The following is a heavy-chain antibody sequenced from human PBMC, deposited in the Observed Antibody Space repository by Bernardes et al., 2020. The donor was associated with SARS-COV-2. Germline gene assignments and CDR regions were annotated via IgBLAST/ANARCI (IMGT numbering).Heavy chain of an antibody. V-gene: IGHV1-3*01. D-gene: IGHD5-18*01. J-gene: IGHJ6*02. CDR1: GYTFTSYA. Sequence: ASVKVSCKASGYTFTSYAMHWVRQAPGQRLEWMGWINAGNGNTKYSQKFQGRVTITRDTSASTAYMELSSLRSEDTAVYYCASTPGYSYSYYYGMDVWGQGTTVTVSS. CDR2: INAGNGNT. CDR3: ASTPGYSYSYYYGMDV.